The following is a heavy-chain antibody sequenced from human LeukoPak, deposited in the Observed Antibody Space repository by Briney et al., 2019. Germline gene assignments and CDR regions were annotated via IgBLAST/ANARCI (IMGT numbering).Heavy chain of an antibody. CDR2: ISSGSTYR. Sequence: GGSLRLSCAASGFTFSSYSMNWVRQAPGKGLEWVSSISSGSTYRYYADSVKGRFTISRDNAKNSLYLQMNSLRAEDTAVYYCARDLEGSGSFYRPSYDYWGQGTLVTVSS. CDR3: ARDLEGSGSFYRPSYDY. J-gene: IGHJ4*02. V-gene: IGHV3-21*01. D-gene: IGHD3-10*01. CDR1: GFTFSSYS.